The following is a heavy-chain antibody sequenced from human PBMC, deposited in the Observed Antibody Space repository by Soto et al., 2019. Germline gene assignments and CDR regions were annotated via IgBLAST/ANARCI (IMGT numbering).Heavy chain of an antibody. CDR3: ARDYIVDYDFWNGYLYYYYGMDV. J-gene: IGHJ6*02. Sequence: PGGSLRLSCAASGFTFSSYSMNWVRQAPGKGLEWVSYISSSSSTIYYADSVKGRFTISRDNAKNSLYLQMNSLRDEDTAVYYCARDYIVDYDFWNGYLYYYYGMDVWGQGTTVTVSS. D-gene: IGHD3-3*01. V-gene: IGHV3-48*02. CDR1: GFTFSSYS. CDR2: ISSSSSTI.